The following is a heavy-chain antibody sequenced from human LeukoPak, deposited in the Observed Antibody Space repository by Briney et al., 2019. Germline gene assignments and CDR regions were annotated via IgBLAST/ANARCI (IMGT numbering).Heavy chain of an antibody. J-gene: IGHJ4*02. CDR3: AREPQGYFDY. Sequence: GGSLRLSCAASGFTFSSYGMRWVRQAPGEGLEWVSVIYSGGSTYNADSVKGRFTISRDNSKNTLYLQMNGLRAEDSAVYYGAREPQGYFDYWGQGTLVTVSS. CDR2: IYSGGST. CDR1: GFTFSSYG. V-gene: IGHV3-53*01.